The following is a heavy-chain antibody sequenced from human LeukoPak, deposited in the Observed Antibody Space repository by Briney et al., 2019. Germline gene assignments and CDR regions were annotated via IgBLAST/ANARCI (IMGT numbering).Heavy chain of an antibody. V-gene: IGHV3-23*01. D-gene: IGHD3-3*01. CDR1: GFTFSSYA. CDR2: ISGSGGST. CDR3: ASAQSITIFGVVIIGNNWFDP. Sequence: GGSLRLSCAAFGFTFSSYAMSWVRQAPGKGLEWVSDISGSGGSTYYADSVKGRFTISRDNSKNTLYLQMNSLRAEDTAVYYCASAQSITIFGVVIIGNNWFDPWGQGTLVTVSS. J-gene: IGHJ5*02.